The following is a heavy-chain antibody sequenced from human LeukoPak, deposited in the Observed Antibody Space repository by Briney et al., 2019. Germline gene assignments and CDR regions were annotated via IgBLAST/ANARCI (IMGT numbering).Heavy chain of an antibody. CDR1: GFTFSSYA. CDR3: ARDQEDYYDSSGPGTDAFDI. D-gene: IGHD3-22*01. V-gene: IGHV3-30-3*01. J-gene: IGHJ3*02. CDR2: ISYDGSNK. Sequence: GGSLRLSCAASGFTFSSYAMHWVRQAPGKGLEGVAVISYDGSNKYYADSVKGRFTISRDNSKNTLYLQMNSLRAEETAVYYCARDQEDYYDSSGPGTDAFDIWGQGTMVTVSS.